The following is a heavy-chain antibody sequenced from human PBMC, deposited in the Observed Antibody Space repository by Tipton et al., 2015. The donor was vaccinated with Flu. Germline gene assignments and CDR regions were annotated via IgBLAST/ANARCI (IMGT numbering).Heavy chain of an antibody. CDR2: IISDGSST. CDR1: GFTFSSYW. D-gene: IGHD3-3*01. V-gene: IGHV3-74*02. J-gene: IGHJ4*02. Sequence: QLVQSGGGVIRPGGSLRLSCAASGFTFSSYWMHWVRQAPGKGLVWVSRIISDGSSTSYADSVKGRFTISRDNAKNTLYLQMNSLRAEDTAVYYCATEWSLGYWGQGTLVTVSS. CDR3: ATEWSLGY.